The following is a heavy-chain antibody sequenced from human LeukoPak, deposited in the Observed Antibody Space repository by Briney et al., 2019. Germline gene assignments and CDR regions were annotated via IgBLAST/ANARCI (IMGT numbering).Heavy chain of an antibody. J-gene: IGHJ3*01. CDR2: ISSSSSSI. D-gene: IGHD3-10*01. Sequence: GGSLRLSCEASGFTFSSFYMNWVRQAPGRGLEWVPSISSSSSSIYYADSLKGRFTISRDNAKNSLYLQMNSLRAEDTAVYHCARVGSWDTFDVWGQGTMVTVSS. CDR1: GFTFSSFY. CDR3: ARVGSWDTFDV. V-gene: IGHV3-21*01.